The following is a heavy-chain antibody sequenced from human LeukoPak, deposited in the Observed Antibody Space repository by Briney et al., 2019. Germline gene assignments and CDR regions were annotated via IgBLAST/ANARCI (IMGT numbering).Heavy chain of an antibody. CDR3: ARDHGYNQGDFYYYGMDV. J-gene: IGHJ6*02. V-gene: IGHV3-21*01. Sequence: GGSLRLSCAASGFTFSTYSMNWVRQAPGKGLEWVSSITRSSSFIYYADSVKGRFTISRDNAKNSLYLQMNSLRAEDTAVYYCARDHGYNQGDFYYYGMDVWGQGTTVTVSS. CDR2: ITRSSSFI. CDR1: GFTFSTYS. D-gene: IGHD5-24*01.